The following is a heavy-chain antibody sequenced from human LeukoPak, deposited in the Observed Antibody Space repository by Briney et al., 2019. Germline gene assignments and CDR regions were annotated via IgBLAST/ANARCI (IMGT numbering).Heavy chain of an antibody. CDR2: LGTDRST. J-gene: IGHJ4*02. CDR3: AKGPHKREDSGSALEH. D-gene: IGHD1-26*01. CDR1: GFSFSNFA. V-gene: IGHV3-23*01. Sequence: GGSLRLSCAASGFSFSNFAMSWVRQAPGKGLEWVSALGTDRSTFYTDSVKGRFTISRDNSKNTLFLQMSSLRADDSAVYYCAKGPHKREDSGSALEHWGQGTLVTVSS.